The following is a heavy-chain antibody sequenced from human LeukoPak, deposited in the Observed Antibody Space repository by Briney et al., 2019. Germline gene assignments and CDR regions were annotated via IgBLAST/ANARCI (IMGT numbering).Heavy chain of an antibody. CDR3: ARLIAAAGWYFDL. CDR2: IYYSGST. Sequence: PSETLSLTCAVYGGSFSGYYWSWIRQPPGKGLEWIGSIYYSGSTYYNPSLKSRVTISVDTSKNQFSLKLSSVTAADTAVYYCARLIAAAGWYFDLWGRGTLVIVSS. J-gene: IGHJ2*01. D-gene: IGHD6-13*01. V-gene: IGHV4-34*01. CDR1: GGSFSGYY.